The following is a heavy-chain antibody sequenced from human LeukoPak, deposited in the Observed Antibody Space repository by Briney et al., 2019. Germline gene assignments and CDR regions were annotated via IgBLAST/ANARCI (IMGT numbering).Heavy chain of an antibody. V-gene: IGHV3-20*04. CDR1: GFIFDDYG. D-gene: IGHD5-18*01. CDR3: AKGLRGYSYAFDY. Sequence: SGGSLRLSCAASGFIFDDYGMSWVRQAPGKGLEWVSGIYWNGGSISYADSVKGRFTISRDNAKKSLYLQMNSLRAEDPALYYWAKGLRGYSYAFDYWGQGTLVTVSS. J-gene: IGHJ4*02. CDR2: IYWNGGSI.